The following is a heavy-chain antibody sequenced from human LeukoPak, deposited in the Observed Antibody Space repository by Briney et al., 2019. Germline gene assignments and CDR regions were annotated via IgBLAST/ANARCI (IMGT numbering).Heavy chain of an antibody. Sequence: GGSLRLSCAASGFPFSTYDMHWVRQAPDKGLQWVAVISSDGYRTDYPDSVRGRFTISRDNFKNTVDLQMISVTAEDTAMYFCAKGLGTGSVLARPLHYWGQGTLVAVSS. CDR3: AKGLGTGSVLARPLHY. J-gene: IGHJ4*02. V-gene: IGHV3-30*18. CDR2: ISSDGYRT. D-gene: IGHD3-10*01. CDR1: GFPFSTYD.